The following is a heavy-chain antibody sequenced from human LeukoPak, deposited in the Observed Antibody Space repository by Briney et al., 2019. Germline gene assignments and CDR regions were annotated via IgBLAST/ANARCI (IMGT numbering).Heavy chain of an antibody. CDR2: IYYSGST. CDR1: GGSISSSSYY. D-gene: IGHD6-13*01. V-gene: IGHV4-39*01. Sequence: PSETLSLTCTVSGGSISSSSYYWGWIRQPPGKGLEWIGSIYYSGSTYYNPSLKSRVTISVDTSKNQFSLKLSSVTAADTAVYYCARRIAAAGIQENWFDPWGQGTLVTVSS. J-gene: IGHJ5*02. CDR3: ARRIAAAGIQENWFDP.